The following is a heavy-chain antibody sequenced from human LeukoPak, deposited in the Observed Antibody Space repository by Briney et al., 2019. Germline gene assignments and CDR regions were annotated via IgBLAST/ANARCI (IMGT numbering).Heavy chain of an antibody. V-gene: IGHV4-59*01. J-gene: IGHJ6*02. D-gene: IGHD2-15*01. Sequence: PSETLSLTCTVSGGSISSYYWSWIRQPPGKGLEWIGYIYYSGSTNYNPSLKSRVTISVDTSKNQVSLNLSSVTAADTAVYYCAREGSAYGMDVWGQGTTVTVSS. CDR1: GGSISSYY. CDR2: IYYSGST. CDR3: AREGSAYGMDV.